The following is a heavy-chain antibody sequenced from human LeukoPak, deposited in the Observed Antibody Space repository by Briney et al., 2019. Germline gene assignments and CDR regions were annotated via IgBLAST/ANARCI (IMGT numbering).Heavy chain of an antibody. Sequence: PSETLSLTCTVSGGSISSSSNYWGWIRQHPGKGLEWIGYIYYSGSTYYNPSLKSRVTISVDTSKNQFSLKLSSVTAADTAVYYCARSNVQWLQLRDDAFDIWGQGTMVTVSS. J-gene: IGHJ3*02. CDR3: ARSNVQWLQLRDDAFDI. CDR1: GGSISSSSNY. V-gene: IGHV4-31*03. CDR2: IYYSGST. D-gene: IGHD5-24*01.